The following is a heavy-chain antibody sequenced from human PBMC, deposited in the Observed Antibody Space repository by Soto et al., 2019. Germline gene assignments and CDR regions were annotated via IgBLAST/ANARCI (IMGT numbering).Heavy chain of an antibody. CDR1: GYSFTSYW. CDR2: IYPGDSDT. J-gene: IGHJ6*02. CDR3: ARRRGDMEV. V-gene: IGHV5-51*01. Sequence: GWCLKISCALSGYSFTSYWIVWVRQLPGKVLEWMGIIYPGDSDTRYSPSFQGQVTISADKSISTAYLQWSSLKASDTAMYYCARRRGDMEVWGQGTTVTVSS.